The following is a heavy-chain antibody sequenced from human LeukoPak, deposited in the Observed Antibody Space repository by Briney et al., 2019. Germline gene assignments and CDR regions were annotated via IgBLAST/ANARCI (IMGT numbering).Heavy chain of an antibody. D-gene: IGHD2-2*01. CDR2: IRYHGSNI. CDR1: GFTFSSYG. J-gene: IGHJ4*02. V-gene: IGHV3-30*02. CDR3: AKVLTGYCGSTSCPFDS. Sequence: GGSLRLSCAASGFTFSSYGMHWVRQAPGKGLEWVAYIRYHGSNINYADSVKGRFAISRDNSKDTLFLQMSSLRAEDTAVYYCAKVLTGYCGSTSCPFDSWGQGTLVTVSS.